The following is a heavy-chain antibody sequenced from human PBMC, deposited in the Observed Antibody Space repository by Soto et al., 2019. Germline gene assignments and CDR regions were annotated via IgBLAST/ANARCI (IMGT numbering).Heavy chain of an antibody. CDR3: ASPAGIAAATDY. V-gene: IGHV4-34*01. D-gene: IGHD6-13*01. CDR2: INHSGGT. CDR1: GGSFSGYY. Sequence: ETLSLTCAVYGGSFSGYYWSWIRQPPGKGLEWIGEINHSGGTHYNASFRSRVSISVDSSKNQLSLKVTSVTAADTAVYYWASPAGIAAATDYWGQGTLVNVSS. J-gene: IGHJ4*02.